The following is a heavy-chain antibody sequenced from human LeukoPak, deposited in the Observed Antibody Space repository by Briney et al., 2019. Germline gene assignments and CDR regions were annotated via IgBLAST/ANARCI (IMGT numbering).Heavy chain of an antibody. CDR1: GGTFSSYA. J-gene: IGHJ6*02. Sequence: ASVKVSCKASGGTFSSYAISWVRQAPGQGLEWMGGIIPIFGTANYAQKFQGRVTITADESTSTAYMELSSLRSKDTAVYYCARNERFHYYYGMDVWGQGTTVTVSS. D-gene: IGHD1-1*01. V-gene: IGHV1-69*13. CDR2: IIPIFGTA. CDR3: ARNERFHYYYGMDV.